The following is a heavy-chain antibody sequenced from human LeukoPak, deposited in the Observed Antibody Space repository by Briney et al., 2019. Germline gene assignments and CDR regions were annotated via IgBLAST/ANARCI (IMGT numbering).Heavy chain of an antibody. CDR2: LSGDGSDT. Sequence: GGSLRLSCQASGFPFSTFPMSWVRQAPGKGLEWVSTLSGDGSDTYYADSVKGRFTISRDISKNTLFLQMNSLRADDTAIYYCTKGGHGDYWGQGTMVTVSS. CDR1: GFPFSTFP. J-gene: IGHJ4*02. V-gene: IGHV3-23*01. CDR3: TKGGHGDY. D-gene: IGHD2-21*02.